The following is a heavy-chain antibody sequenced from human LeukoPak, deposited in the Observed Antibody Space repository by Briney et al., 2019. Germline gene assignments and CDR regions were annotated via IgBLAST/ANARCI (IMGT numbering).Heavy chain of an antibody. J-gene: IGHJ4*02. Sequence: QPGRSLRLSCAASGFTFDDYAMHWVRQAPGKGLEWVSGISWNSGSIGYADSVKGRFTISRDNAKNSLYLQMNSLRAEDTALYYCAKDLSSGYYFPAFDYWGQGTPVTVSS. V-gene: IGHV3-9*01. CDR3: AKDLSSGYYFPAFDY. D-gene: IGHD3-22*01. CDR1: GFTFDDYA. CDR2: ISWNSGSI.